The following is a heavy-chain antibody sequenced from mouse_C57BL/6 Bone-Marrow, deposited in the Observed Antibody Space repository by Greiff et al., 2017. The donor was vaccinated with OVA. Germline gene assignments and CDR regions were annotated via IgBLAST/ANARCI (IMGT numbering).Heavy chain of an antibody. J-gene: IGHJ1*03. V-gene: IGHV14-4*01. D-gene: IGHD2-1*01. CDR1: GFNIKDDY. Sequence: VQLQQSGAGLVRPGASVKLSCTASGFNIKDDYMHWVKQRPEQGLEWFGWIGPENGDTDYASKFQGPATISADTSSNTAYLQLSSLTSEDTAVYCCTLDGKRGRWYFDVWGTGTTVTVSS. CDR3: TLDGKRGRWYFDV. CDR2: IGPENGDT.